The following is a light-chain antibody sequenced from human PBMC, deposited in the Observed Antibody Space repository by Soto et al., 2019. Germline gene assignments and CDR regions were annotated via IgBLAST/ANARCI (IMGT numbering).Light chain of an antibody. V-gene: IGKV3D-15*01. CDR3: QQYTGPPTT. J-gene: IGKJ5*01. Sequence: EIVMTQSPVTLSVSPEERATLSCRASQSVTSNLAWYQQKPGQAPRLLIYGASTRAAGIPDRFSGSGSGTDFTLTITRLEPEDSAVYFCQQYTGPPTTFGQGTRLEIK. CDR1: QSVTSN. CDR2: GAS.